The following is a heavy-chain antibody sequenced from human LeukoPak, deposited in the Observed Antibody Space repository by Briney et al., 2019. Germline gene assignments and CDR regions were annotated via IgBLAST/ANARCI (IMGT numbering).Heavy chain of an antibody. D-gene: IGHD6-13*01. CDR3: ARVLRIAAAGNTFDY. J-gene: IGHJ4*02. CDR2: IYYSGST. Sequence: NPSETLSLTCTVSGGSISSSSYYWGWIRQPPGKGLEWIGSIYYSGSTYYNPSLKSRVTISVDTSKNQFSLKLSSVTAADTAVYYCARVLRIAAAGNTFDYWGQGTLVTVSS. V-gene: IGHV4-39*07. CDR1: GGSISSSSYY.